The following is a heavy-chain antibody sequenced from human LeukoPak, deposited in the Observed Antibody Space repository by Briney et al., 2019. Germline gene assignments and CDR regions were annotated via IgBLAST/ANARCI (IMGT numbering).Heavy chain of an antibody. V-gene: IGHV3-23*01. CDR2: ISGSGGST. D-gene: IGHD6-6*01. CDR1: GFTFSSNA. Sequence: GGSLRLSCAASGFTFSSNAMSWVRQAPGKGLEWVSTISGSGGSTYYADSVKGRFTISRDNSKNTLYLQMNSLRAEDTAVYYCAKHLAARPLYYFDYWGQGTLVTVSS. CDR3: AKHLAARPLYYFDY. J-gene: IGHJ4*02.